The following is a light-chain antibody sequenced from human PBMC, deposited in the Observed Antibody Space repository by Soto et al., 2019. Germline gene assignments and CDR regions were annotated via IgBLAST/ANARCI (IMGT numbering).Light chain of an antibody. V-gene: IGLV1-44*01. CDR2: SNN. CDR3: AAWDDSLNGLV. Sequence: QSVLTQPPSASGTPGRRVTISCSGSSYNIGTNLVNWYHQLPETAPQLLIYSNNQRPSGVPDRLSGSKSGTSASLAISGLQSEDEEDYFCAAWDDSLNGLVFVTGTKLTVL. J-gene: IGLJ1*01. CDR1: SYNIGTNL.